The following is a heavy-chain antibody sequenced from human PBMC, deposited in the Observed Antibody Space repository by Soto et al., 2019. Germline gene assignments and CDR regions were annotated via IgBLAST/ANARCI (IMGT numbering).Heavy chain of an antibody. D-gene: IGHD3-9*01. CDR3: AKEEDSWTRYFNAYLAH. J-gene: IGHJ1*01. CDR1: GLTCGACC. V-gene: IGHV3-23*01. Sequence: GSLRLPCAFFGLTCGACCRSWVRQEPGKGLESVSAISGSGDETFHAHSVKGRFTTSRDNSKNTLYLQMNSLKTEDTAVYFCAKEEDSWTRYFNAYLAHWGQGTPVTVSS. CDR2: ISGSGDET.